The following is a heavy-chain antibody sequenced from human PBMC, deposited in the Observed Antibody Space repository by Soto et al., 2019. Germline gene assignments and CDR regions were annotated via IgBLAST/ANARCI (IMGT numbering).Heavy chain of an antibody. V-gene: IGHV3-23*01. CDR1: GFSFSSYA. D-gene: IGHD5-12*01. CDR3: AKAAGYSGYDYFDY. J-gene: IGHJ4*02. CDR2: INGSGGDT. Sequence: GGSLRLSCAASGFSFSSYAMTWVRQAPGKGLEWVSEINGSGGDTYYADSVKGRFTISRDNFKNTLYLQMNSLRAEDTAVYYCAKAAGYSGYDYFDYWGQGTLVTVSS.